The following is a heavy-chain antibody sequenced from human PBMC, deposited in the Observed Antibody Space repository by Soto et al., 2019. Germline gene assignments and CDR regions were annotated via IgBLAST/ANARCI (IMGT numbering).Heavy chain of an antibody. V-gene: IGHV4-61*01. CDR3: ARELAAAGSFFLYGMDV. CDR1: GGSVSSGSYY. Sequence: QVQLQESGPGLVKPSETLSLTCTVSGGSVSSGSYYWSWIRQPPGKGLEWIGYIYYSGSTNYNPSLKSRVTISVDTSKNQFSLKLSSVTAADTAVYYCARELAAAGSFFLYGMDVW. D-gene: IGHD6-13*01. CDR2: IYYSGST. J-gene: IGHJ6*01.